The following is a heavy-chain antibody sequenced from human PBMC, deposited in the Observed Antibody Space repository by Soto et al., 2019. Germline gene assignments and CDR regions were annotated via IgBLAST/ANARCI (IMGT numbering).Heavy chain of an antibody. D-gene: IGHD6-19*01. CDR2: TYYRSNWRH. CDR1: GDSVSSNTAA. V-gene: IGHV6-1*01. J-gene: IGHJ4*02. Sequence: SQTLSLTCAISGDSVSSNTAAWNWIRSSPSRGLEWLGRTYYRSNWRHDYAVSVKSRITVNPDTSKNHFSLQLNSVTPDDTAVYYCARGVAGAGFDLWGQGTLVTVSS. CDR3: ARGVAGAGFDL.